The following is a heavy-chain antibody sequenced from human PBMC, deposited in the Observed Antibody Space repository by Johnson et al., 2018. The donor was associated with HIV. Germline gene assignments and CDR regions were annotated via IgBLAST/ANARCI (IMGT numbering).Heavy chain of an antibody. J-gene: IGHJ3*02. CDR3: AKGGCGGDFYSPYLFDI. CDR2: IWYDGSNQ. D-gene: IGHD2-21*01. Sequence: QVQLVESGGGVVQPGRSLRLSCAASGFTFSSYGMHWVRQDPGKGLEWVAVIWYDGSNQYYADSVKGRFTISRDNSKNTLFLQMNSLRAEDTAVYYCAKGGCGGDFYSPYLFDIWGQGTMVTVSS. CDR1: GFTFSSYG. V-gene: IGHV3-33*06.